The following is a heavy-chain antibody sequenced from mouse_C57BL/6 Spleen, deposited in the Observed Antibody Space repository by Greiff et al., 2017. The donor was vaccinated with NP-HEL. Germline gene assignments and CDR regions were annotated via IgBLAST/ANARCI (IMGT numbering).Heavy chain of an antibody. V-gene: IGHV5-9-1*02. CDR2: ISSGGDYI. J-gene: IGHJ1*03. D-gene: IGHD2-10*02. Sequence: EVKVVESGEGLVKPGGSLKLSCAASGFTFSSYAMSWVRQTPEKRLEWVAYISSGGDYIYYADTVKGRFTISRDNASNTLYLQMSSLKSEDTAMDYCTRVAGYGNYVPSWWFDVWGTGTTVTVSS. CDR3: TRVAGYGNYVPSWWFDV. CDR1: GFTFSSYA.